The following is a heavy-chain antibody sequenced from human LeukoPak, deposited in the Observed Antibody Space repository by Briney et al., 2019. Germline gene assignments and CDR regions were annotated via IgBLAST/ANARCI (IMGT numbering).Heavy chain of an antibody. J-gene: IGHJ6*03. CDR1: GGSISSSSYY. Sequence: SETLSLTCTVSGGSISSSSYYWGWIRQPPGKGLEWIGGIYYSGSTYYNPSLKSRVTISVDTSKNQFSLKLSSVTAADTAVYYCARIQKYYYGSGIDLFYYYMDVWGKGTTVTISS. D-gene: IGHD3-10*01. V-gene: IGHV4-39*01. CDR2: IYYSGST. CDR3: ARIQKYYYGSGIDLFYYYMDV.